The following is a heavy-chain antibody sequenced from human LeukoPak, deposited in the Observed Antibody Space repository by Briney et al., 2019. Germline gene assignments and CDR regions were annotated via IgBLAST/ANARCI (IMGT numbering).Heavy chain of an antibody. J-gene: IGHJ5*02. Sequence: SETLSLTCTVSGGSISSSSYYWGWIRQPAGKGLEWFGSIYYSGSTYYSPSLKSRVTISVDTSKNQFSLKLSSVTAADTAVYYCARGGHYDFWSGYFNGFDPWGQGTLVTVSS. CDR1: GGSISSSSYY. V-gene: IGHV4-39*07. CDR3: ARGGHYDFWSGYFNGFDP. D-gene: IGHD3-3*01. CDR2: IYYSGST.